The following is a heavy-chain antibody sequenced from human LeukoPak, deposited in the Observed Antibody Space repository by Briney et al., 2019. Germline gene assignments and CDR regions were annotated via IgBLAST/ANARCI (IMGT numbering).Heavy chain of an antibody. Sequence: ASVTVSCKASGYTFVSSAMHWVRQAPGQGLEWMGWISAYNGNTNYAQKLQGRVTMTTDTSTSTAYMELRSLRSDDTAVYYCAIFKAGELLDYWGQGTLVTVSS. J-gene: IGHJ4*02. V-gene: IGHV1-18*01. CDR2: ISAYNGNT. CDR1: GYTFVSSA. D-gene: IGHD1-26*01. CDR3: AIFKAGELLDY.